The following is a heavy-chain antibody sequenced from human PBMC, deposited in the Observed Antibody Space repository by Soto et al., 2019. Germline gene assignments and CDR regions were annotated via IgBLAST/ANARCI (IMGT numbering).Heavy chain of an antibody. CDR1: GDSISSGDYY. CDR2: IYYGGSS. J-gene: IGHJ4*02. Sequence: QVQLQESGPGLVKPSQTLSLTCTVSGDSISSGDYYWSWIRQPPGKGLEWIGYIYYGGSSYYNPSLKSRVTISADTSKNQFSLKPTSVTAADTAVYFCARVGIPLRGYYFDYWGQGTLVTVSS. V-gene: IGHV4-30-4*01. CDR3: ARVGIPLRGYYFDY. D-gene: IGHD3-16*01.